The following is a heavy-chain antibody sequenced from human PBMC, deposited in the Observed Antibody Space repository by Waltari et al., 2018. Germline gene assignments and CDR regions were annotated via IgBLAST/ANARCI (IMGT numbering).Heavy chain of an antibody. V-gene: IGHV3-21*01. CDR3: AREGEWLFYYYYGMDV. Sequence: EVQLVESGGGMVKPGGSLRLSCAASGSTFSSYSMTWVRQAHGKGLEWVSSISSSSSYIYYADSVKGRFTISKDNAKNSLYLQMNSLRAEDTAVYYCAREGEWLFYYYYGMDVWGQGTTVTVSS. CDR1: GSTFSSYS. J-gene: IGHJ6*02. D-gene: IGHD6-19*01. CDR2: ISSSSSYI.